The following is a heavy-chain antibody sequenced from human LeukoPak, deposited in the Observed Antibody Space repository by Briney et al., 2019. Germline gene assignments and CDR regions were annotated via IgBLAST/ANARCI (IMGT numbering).Heavy chain of an antibody. CDR3: AKDTGSPVYYYYMDV. D-gene: IGHD1-26*01. CDR2: IRYDGSNK. Sequence: GGSLRLSCAASGFTFSSYGMHWVRQAPGKGLEWVAFIRYDGSNKYYTDSVKGRITISRDNSKNTLYLQMNSLRVGDTAVYYCAKDTGSPVYYYYMDVWGKGTTVTVSS. V-gene: IGHV3-30*02. J-gene: IGHJ6*03. CDR1: GFTFSSYG.